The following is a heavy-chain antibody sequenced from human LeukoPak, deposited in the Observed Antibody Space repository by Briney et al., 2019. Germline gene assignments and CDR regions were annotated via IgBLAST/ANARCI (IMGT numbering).Heavy chain of an antibody. Sequence: PGGSLRLSCEASGFTLSSYWMSWVRQAPGKGLEWVAKIKEDGSEKYYGDSVKGRFTVSRDNAKNSLYLQMNSLRAEDTALYFCARGRGYNYIYWGQGTLVTVSS. CDR1: GFTLSSYW. J-gene: IGHJ4*02. CDR2: IKEDGSEK. CDR3: ARGRGYNYIY. V-gene: IGHV3-7*03. D-gene: IGHD5-18*01.